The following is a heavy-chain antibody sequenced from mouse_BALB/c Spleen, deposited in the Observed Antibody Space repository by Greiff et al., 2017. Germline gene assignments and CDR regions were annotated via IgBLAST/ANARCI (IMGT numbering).Heavy chain of an antibody. Sequence: VQLKESGPELMKPGASVKISCKASGYSFTSYYMHWVKQSHGKSLEWIGYIDPFNGGTSYNQKFKGKATLTVDKSSSTAYMHLSSLTSEDSAVYYCARSGDYDRGPWFAYWGQGTLVTVSA. D-gene: IGHD2-4*01. CDR2: IDPFNGGT. J-gene: IGHJ3*01. CDR3: ARSGDYDRGPWFAY. CDR1: GYSFTSYY. V-gene: IGHV1S135*01.